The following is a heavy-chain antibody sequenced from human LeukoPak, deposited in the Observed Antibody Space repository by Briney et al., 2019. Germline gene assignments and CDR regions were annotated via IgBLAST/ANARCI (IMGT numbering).Heavy chain of an antibody. CDR3: AKNTRGYNYHYYYYGMDV. D-gene: IGHD5-24*01. Sequence: SVKVSCKASGGTFSSYAISWVRQAPGQGLKWMGGIIPIFGTANYAQKFQGRVTITADESTSTAYMELSSLRSEDTAVYYCAKNTRGYNYHYYYYGMDVWGQGTTVTVSS. CDR2: IIPIFGTA. V-gene: IGHV1-69*13. CDR1: GGTFSSYA. J-gene: IGHJ6*02.